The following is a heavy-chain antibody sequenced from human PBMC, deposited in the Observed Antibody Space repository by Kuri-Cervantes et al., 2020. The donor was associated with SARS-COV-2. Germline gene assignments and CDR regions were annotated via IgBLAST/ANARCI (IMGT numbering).Heavy chain of an antibody. D-gene: IGHD2/OR15-2a*01. V-gene: IGHV3-66*04. CDR3: ARHPKTIPQYHFDY. Sequence: GESLKISCAASGFTFSTYAMHWVRQAPGKGLEWVSIIYSSGTTYYADSVKGRFTISRDNSKNTLYLHMNSLRAEDTAVYHCARHPKTIPQYHFDYWGQGTLVTVSS. J-gene: IGHJ4*02. CDR1: GFTFSTYA. CDR2: IYSSGTT.